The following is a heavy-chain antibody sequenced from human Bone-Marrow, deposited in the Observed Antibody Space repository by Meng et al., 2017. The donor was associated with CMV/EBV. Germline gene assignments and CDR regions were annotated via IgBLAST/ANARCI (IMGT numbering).Heavy chain of an antibody. Sequence: GGSLRLSCAASGFTFDDYAMHWVRQAPGKGLEWVSGISWNSGSIGYADSVKGRFTIFRDNAKNSLYLQMNSLRAEDTALYYCAKDDDTIFGRNDAFDIWGQGTMVTVSS. CDR2: ISWNSGSI. D-gene: IGHD3-3*01. CDR1: GFTFDDYA. J-gene: IGHJ3*02. V-gene: IGHV3-9*01. CDR3: AKDDDTIFGRNDAFDI.